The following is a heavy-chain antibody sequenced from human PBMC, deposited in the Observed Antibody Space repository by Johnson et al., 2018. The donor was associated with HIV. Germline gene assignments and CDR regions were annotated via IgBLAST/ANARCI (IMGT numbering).Heavy chain of an antibody. D-gene: IGHD3-16*01. V-gene: IGHV3-30*14. CDR1: GFTFSTYA. J-gene: IGHJ3*02. Sequence: VQLVESGGGVVQPGRSLRLSCAASGFTFSTYAIHWVRQAPCKGLEWVAIISYDGSTKYYADSVKGRFTISRDNSKNTLYLQMNSLRAEDTAVYYCATGFGPAFEMWGQGTMVTVSS. CDR2: ISYDGSTK. CDR3: ATGFGPAFEM.